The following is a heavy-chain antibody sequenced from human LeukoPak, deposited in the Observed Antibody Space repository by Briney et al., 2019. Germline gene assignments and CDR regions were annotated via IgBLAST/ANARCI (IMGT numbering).Heavy chain of an antibody. V-gene: IGHV4-39*07. J-gene: IGHJ3*02. Sequence: SETLSLTCTVSGGSISSSSYYWGWIRQPPGKGLEWIGSIYYSGSTYYNPSLQSRVTISVDTSKNQFSLKLSSVTAADTAVYYCARDRGQLLWFGEFPLDAFDIWGQGTMVTVSS. CDR1: GGSISSSSYY. D-gene: IGHD3-10*01. CDR2: IYYSGST. CDR3: ARDRGQLLWFGEFPLDAFDI.